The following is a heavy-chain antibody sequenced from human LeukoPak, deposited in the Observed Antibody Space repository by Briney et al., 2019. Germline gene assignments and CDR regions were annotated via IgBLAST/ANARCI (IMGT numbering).Heavy chain of an antibody. CDR2: INPNSGGT. V-gene: IGHV1-2*02. J-gene: IGHJ5*02. CDR1: GYTFTGYY. CDR3: ARCELGSGSYGPNHP. D-gene: IGHD5-18*01. Sequence: ASVKVSCKASGYTFTGYYMHWVRQAPGQGLEWMGWINPNSGGTNYAQKFQGRVTMTRDTPISTAYMELSRLRSDDTAVYYCARCELGSGSYGPNHPWGQGTLVTVSS.